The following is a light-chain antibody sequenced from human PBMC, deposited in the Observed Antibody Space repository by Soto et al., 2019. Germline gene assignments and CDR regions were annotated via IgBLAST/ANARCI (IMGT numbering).Light chain of an antibody. Sequence: ELVMPQSPATLSVSPGERATLSCRASQSVRSNLAWYQQKPGQAPRLLIYGASNRATGIPARFSGSGSGTEFTLTINSLQSEDFAVYYCQQRSSWPRTFGQGTRLEIK. J-gene: IGKJ5*01. CDR2: GAS. V-gene: IGKV3D-15*01. CDR1: QSVRSN. CDR3: QQRSSWPRT.